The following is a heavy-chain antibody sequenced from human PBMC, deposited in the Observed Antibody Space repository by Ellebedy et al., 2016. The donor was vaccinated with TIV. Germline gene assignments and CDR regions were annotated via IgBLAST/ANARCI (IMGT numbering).Heavy chain of an antibody. D-gene: IGHD2-8*01. V-gene: IGHV3-23*01. Sequence: GESLKISCAASGFTFSSYGITWVRQAPGKGLEWVSLSSANGDTFYADSVKGRFTVPRDNSKNTLHLQMNSLRVEDTARYYCAKGVYETWGQGTQVTVSS. CDR1: GFTFSSYG. J-gene: IGHJ5*02. CDR2: SSANGDT. CDR3: AKGVYET.